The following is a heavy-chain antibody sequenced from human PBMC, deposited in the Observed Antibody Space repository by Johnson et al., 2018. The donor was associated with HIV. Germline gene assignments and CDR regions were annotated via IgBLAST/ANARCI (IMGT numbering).Heavy chain of an antibody. CDR1: GFTVSTNY. Sequence: EVQLVESGGGLVQPGGSLRLSCAASGFTVSTNYLTWVRQAPGKGLEWVSLIYGGGTTYYADSVKGRFTVSRDNSKNSLYLQMNSLRAEDTAVYYCARQLGSDAFDIWGQGTMVTVSS. D-gene: IGHD7-27*01. CDR3: ARQLGSDAFDI. CDR2: IYGGGTT. J-gene: IGHJ3*02. V-gene: IGHV3-66*04.